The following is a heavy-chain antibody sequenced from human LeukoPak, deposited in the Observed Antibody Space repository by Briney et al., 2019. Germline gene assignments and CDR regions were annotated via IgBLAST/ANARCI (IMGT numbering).Heavy chain of an antibody. CDR1: GGSISSSSYY. V-gene: IGHV4-39*01. CDR2: IYYSGST. D-gene: IGHD5-12*01. Sequence: SETLSLTCTVSGGSISSSSYYWGWIRRPPGKGLEWIGSIYYSGSTYYNPSLKSRVTISVDTSKNQFSLKLSSVTAADAAVYYCARSYSGYDLFWFGWFDPWGQGTLVTVSS. CDR3: ARSYSGYDLFWFGWFDP. J-gene: IGHJ5*02.